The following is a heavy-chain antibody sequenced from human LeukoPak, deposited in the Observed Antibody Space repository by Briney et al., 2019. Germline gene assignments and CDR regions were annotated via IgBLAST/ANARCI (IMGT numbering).Heavy chain of an antibody. V-gene: IGHV3-9*01. CDR1: GFTFDDYA. CDR3: AKEDLNWGSSL. J-gene: IGHJ4*02. D-gene: IGHD7-27*01. CDR2: ISWNSGSI. Sequence: GRSLRLSCAASGFTFDDYAMHWVRQAPGNSLEWVSGISWNSGSIGYADSVKGRFTISRDNAKNSLYLQMNSLRAEDTALYYCAKEDLNWGSSLWGQGTLVTVSS.